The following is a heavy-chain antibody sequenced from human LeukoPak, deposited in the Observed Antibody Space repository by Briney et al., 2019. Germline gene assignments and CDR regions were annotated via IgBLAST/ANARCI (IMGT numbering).Heavy chain of an antibody. Sequence: PSETLSLTCTVSGGSISSYYWSWIRQPPGKGLEWIGYIYYSGSTNYNPSLKSRVTISVDTSKNQFSLKLSSVTAADTAVYYCARSFGGDWFNYWGQGTLVTVSS. V-gene: IGHV4-59*01. CDR1: GGSISSYY. J-gene: IGHJ5*01. CDR2: IYYSGST. D-gene: IGHD2-21*01. CDR3: ARSFGGDWFNY.